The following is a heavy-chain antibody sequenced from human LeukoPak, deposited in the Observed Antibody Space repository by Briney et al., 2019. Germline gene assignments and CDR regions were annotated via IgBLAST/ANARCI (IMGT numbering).Heavy chain of an antibody. V-gene: IGHV3-33*01. CDR2: IWYDGSNK. D-gene: IGHD2-2*01. Sequence: GGSLRLSCAASGFTFSSYAMHWVRQAQGKGLKWVAVIWYDGSNKYYADSVQGRFTISRDNSKNTLFLQMNSLRAEDTAVYYCARVGYCSSTTCYYYFDHWGQGTLVTVSS. J-gene: IGHJ4*02. CDR1: GFTFSSYA. CDR3: ARVGYCSSTTCYYYFDH.